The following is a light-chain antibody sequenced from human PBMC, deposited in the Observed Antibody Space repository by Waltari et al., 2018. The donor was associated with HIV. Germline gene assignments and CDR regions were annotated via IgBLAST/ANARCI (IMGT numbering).Light chain of an antibody. V-gene: IGLV1-40*01. CDR2: FNN. CDR1: SSNIGADYD. J-gene: IGLJ3*02. CDR3: QSYDSRV. Sequence: QSLLTQPPSVSGAPGQNVTISCTGSSSNIGADYDIHWYQQLPGTAPKLLIYFNNNRPAGVTDRFSGSKSGTSASLAITGLQAEDEADYYCQSYDSRVFGGGTKLTVL.